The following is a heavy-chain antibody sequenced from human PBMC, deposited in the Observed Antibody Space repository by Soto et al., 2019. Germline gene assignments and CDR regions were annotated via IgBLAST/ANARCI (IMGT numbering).Heavy chain of an antibody. Sequence: SETLSLTCVVSGGSISTRDSYWGWVRQAPGKGLEFIGSSYYTRSTYYNPSLESRVTISVDTSKNQFSLKLTSMTAADTAVYYCGRQPPGSTTGYWFDPWGQGALVTVSS. D-gene: IGHD6-13*01. CDR2: SYYTRST. V-gene: IGHV4-39*01. J-gene: IGHJ5*02. CDR3: GRQPPGSTTGYWFDP. CDR1: GGSISTRDSY.